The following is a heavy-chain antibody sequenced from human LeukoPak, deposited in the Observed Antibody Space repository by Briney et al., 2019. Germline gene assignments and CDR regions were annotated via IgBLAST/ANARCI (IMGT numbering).Heavy chain of an antibody. J-gene: IGHJ4*02. V-gene: IGHV1-2*02. CDR1: GYTFTGYY. CDR3: ARNPSDFWSGYWGFDY. CDR2: INPNSGGT. Sequence: GASVKVSCKASGYTFTGYYMHWVRQAPGQGLEWMGWINPNSGGTNYAQKFQGRVTMTRDTSISTAYMELSRLRSDDTAVYYCARNPSDFWSGYWGFDYWGQGTLVTVSS. D-gene: IGHD3-3*01.